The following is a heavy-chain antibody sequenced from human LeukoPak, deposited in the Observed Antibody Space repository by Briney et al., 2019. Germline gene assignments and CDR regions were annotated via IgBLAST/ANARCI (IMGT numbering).Heavy chain of an antibody. V-gene: IGHV1-69*04. CDR2: IIPILGIA. J-gene: IGHJ4*02. Sequence: SVKVSCKASGYTFTSYDINWVRQAPGQGLEWMGRIIPILGIANYAQKFQGRVTITADKSTSTAYMELSSLRSEDTAVYYCARGFFGVVITGYFDYWGQGTLVTVSS. D-gene: IGHD3-3*01. CDR1: GYTFTSYD. CDR3: ARGFFGVVITGYFDY.